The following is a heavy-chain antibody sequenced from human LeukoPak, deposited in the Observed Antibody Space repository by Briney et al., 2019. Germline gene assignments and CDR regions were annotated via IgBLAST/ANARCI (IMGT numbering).Heavy chain of an antibody. J-gene: IGHJ4*02. Sequence: ASVKVSCKASGYTFTSYGISWVRQAPGQGLEWMGWISAYNGNTNYAQKLQGRVTMTTDTSTSTAYMELRSLRSDDTAVYYCAREVWGSGWSGYDYWGQGTLVTVSS. CDR3: AREVWGSGWSGYDY. V-gene: IGHV1-18*01. CDR1: GYTFTSYG. D-gene: IGHD6-19*01. CDR2: ISAYNGNT.